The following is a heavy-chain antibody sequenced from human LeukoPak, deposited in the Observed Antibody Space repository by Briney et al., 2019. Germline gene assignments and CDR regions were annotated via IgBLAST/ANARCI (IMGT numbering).Heavy chain of an antibody. CDR1: GGTFSSYA. CDR2: IIPIFGTA. J-gene: IGHJ4*02. Sequence: ASVKVSCTASGGTFSSYAISWVRQAPGQGLEWMGGIIPIFGTANYAQKFQGRVTITTDESTSTAYMELSSLRSEDTAVYYCARAGGSQIFGVANPFDYWGQGTLVTVSS. D-gene: IGHD3-3*01. V-gene: IGHV1-69*05. CDR3: ARAGGSQIFGVANPFDY.